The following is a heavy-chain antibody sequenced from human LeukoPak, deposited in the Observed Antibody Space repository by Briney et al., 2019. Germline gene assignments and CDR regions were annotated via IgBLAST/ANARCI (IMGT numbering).Heavy chain of an antibody. V-gene: IGHV1-69*13. CDR2: IIPIFGTA. CDR3: ARSHCGGDCYVFDY. D-gene: IGHD2-21*02. CDR1: GGTFSSYA. Sequence: SVKVSCKASGGTFSSYAISWVRQAPGQGLEWMGGIIPIFGTANYAQKLQGRVTITADESTGTAYMELSSLRSEDTAVYYCARSHCGGDCYVFDYWGQGTLVTVSS. J-gene: IGHJ4*02.